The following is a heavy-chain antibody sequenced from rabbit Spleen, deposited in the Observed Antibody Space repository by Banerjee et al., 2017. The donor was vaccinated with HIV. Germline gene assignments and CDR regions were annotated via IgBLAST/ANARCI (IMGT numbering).Heavy chain of an antibody. V-gene: IGHV1S45*01. CDR2: TYAGTSGST. CDR1: GFSFSSGYD. J-gene: IGHJ6*01. CDR3: ARDAGSSFSTYGMDL. Sequence: QEQLEESGGDLVKPGASLTLTCTASGFSFSSGYDMCWVRQAPGKGLEWIACTYAGTSGSTYYARWAKGRFTISKASSTVTLQMTSLTAADTATYFCARDAGSSFSTYGMDLWGPGTLVTVS. D-gene: IGHD8-1*01.